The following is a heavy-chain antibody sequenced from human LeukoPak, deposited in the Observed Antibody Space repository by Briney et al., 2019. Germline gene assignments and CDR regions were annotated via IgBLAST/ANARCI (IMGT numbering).Heavy chain of an antibody. CDR3: ARLRSSHYYYYYMDV. D-gene: IGHD6-6*01. CDR2: IYPGDSDT. J-gene: IGHJ6*03. V-gene: IGHV5-51*01. Sequence: GESLKISYKGSGYSFTSYWIGWVRQMPGKGLEWMGIIYPGDSDTRYSPSFQGQVTISADKSISTAYLQWSSLKASDTAMYYCARLRSSHYYYYYMDVWGKGTTVTVSS. CDR1: GYSFTSYW.